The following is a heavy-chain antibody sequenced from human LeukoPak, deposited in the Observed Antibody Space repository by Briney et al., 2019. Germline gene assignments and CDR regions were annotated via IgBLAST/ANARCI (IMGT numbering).Heavy chain of an antibody. CDR3: ARGGEYFDY. D-gene: IGHD3-10*01. V-gene: IGHV3-48*01. Sequence: GGSLRLSCAASGFTFSSYSMNWVRQAPGKGLEWVSYISSSSTIYYADSVKGRFTISRDNAKNSLYLQMNSLRAEDTAVYYCARGGEYFDYWGQGTLVTASS. J-gene: IGHJ4*02. CDR1: GFTFSSYS. CDR2: ISSSSTI.